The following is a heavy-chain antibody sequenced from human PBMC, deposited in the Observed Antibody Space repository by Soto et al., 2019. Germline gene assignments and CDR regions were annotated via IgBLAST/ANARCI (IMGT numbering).Heavy chain of an antibody. V-gene: IGHV4-31*11. CDR3: ARGLSEVATISRPCYFDY. Sequence: SETLSLTCAVSGGSISSGGYYWGWLRQHPGKGLEGIGYIYDSGSTYYNPSIKRRVTISVDTTKNQFSLKLSSVTAEDTAVYYSARGLSEVATISRPCYFDYWGQGTLVTVSS. J-gene: IGHJ4*02. CDR1: GGSISSGGYY. CDR2: IYDSGST. D-gene: IGHD5-12*01.